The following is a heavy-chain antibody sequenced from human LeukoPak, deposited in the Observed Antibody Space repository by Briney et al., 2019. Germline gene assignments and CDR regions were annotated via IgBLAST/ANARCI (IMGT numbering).Heavy chain of an antibody. J-gene: IGHJ6*02. CDR3: ARGQGARYYYYYGMDV. Sequence: SETLSLTCTVSGGSISSYYWSWIRQPPGKGLEWIGYIYYSGSTNYNPSLKSRVTISVDTSKNQFSLKLSSVTAADTAVYYCARGQGARYYYYYGMDVWGQGTTVTVSS. CDR1: GGSISSYY. V-gene: IGHV4-59*12. D-gene: IGHD3-16*01. CDR2: IYYSGST.